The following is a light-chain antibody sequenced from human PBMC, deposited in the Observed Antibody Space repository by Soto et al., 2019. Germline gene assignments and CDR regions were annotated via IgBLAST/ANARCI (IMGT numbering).Light chain of an antibody. CDR1: SSNIGAGYD. Sequence: QSALTQPPSVSGAPGQRVTISCTGSSSNIGAGYDVHWYQQLPGTAPKLLIYSRNQRPSGVPDRFSASKSGTSASLAISGLQSEDEADYYCETWDDSLTGVVFGGGTKLTVL. J-gene: IGLJ3*02. V-gene: IGLV1-40*01. CDR2: SRN. CDR3: ETWDDSLTGVV.